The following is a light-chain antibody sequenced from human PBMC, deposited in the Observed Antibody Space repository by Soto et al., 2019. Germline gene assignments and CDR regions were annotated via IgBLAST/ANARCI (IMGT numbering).Light chain of an antibody. V-gene: IGKV1-39*01. CDR3: PQSSSTPPGT. Sequence: DIQMTQSPSSLSASVGDRVTITCRASQSISTYLIWYQQKPGKAPKLLIYATSSLPSGVPSRFTGSRAGTDFTLTISSLQPEDFATYYCPQSSSTPPGTFVQGTKVEIK. CDR1: QSISTY. J-gene: IGKJ1*01. CDR2: ATS.